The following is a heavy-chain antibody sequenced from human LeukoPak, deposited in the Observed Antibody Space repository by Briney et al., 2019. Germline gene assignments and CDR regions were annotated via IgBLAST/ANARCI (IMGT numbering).Heavy chain of an antibody. CDR2: INPSGGST. Sequence: ASVTVSCMASGYTFTSYYLHWVRQAPGRGLAWMGIINPSGGSTSYAQKFQGRATMTRDTSTSTVYMELSSLRSEDAAVYYCARDYYDSSGYLTGFDYWGQGTLVTVSS. D-gene: IGHD3-22*01. CDR1: GYTFTSYY. CDR3: ARDYYDSSGYLTGFDY. J-gene: IGHJ4*02. V-gene: IGHV1-46*01.